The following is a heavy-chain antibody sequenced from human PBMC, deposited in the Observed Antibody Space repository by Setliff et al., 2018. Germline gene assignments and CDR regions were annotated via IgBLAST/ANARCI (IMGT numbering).Heavy chain of an antibody. D-gene: IGHD6-6*01. CDR2: INHSGTT. Sequence: SETLSLTCAASGGTSTYYYWTWIRQAPGKGLEWIGEINHSGTTNYTPSLKSRVTISIDTSKNQFSLNMRSVTAADTAIYYCARGRNIAIRLLDSWGQGNLVTVSS. V-gene: IGHV4-34*01. CDR3: ARGRNIAIRLLDS. CDR1: GGTSTYYY. J-gene: IGHJ4*02.